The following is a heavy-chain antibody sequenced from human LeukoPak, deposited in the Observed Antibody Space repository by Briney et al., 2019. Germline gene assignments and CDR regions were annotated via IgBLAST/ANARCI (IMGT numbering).Heavy chain of an antibody. V-gene: IGHV3-74*01. D-gene: IGHD1-20*01. Sequence: GGSLRLSCAASGFTFSSNWMHWVRQAPGKGLVWVSRINEDGSTTNYADSVKGRSTIFRDNAKNTLYLQMNSLRAEDTAVYYCARGTNWSPLDFDYWGQGTLVTVSS. J-gene: IGHJ4*02. CDR2: INEDGSTT. CDR1: GFTFSSNW. CDR3: ARGTNWSPLDFDY.